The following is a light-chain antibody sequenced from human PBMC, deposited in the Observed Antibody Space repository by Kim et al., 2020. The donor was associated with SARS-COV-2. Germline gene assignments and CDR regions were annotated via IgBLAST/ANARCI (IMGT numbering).Light chain of an antibody. CDR2: AAS. V-gene: IGKV1-8*01. Sequence: AIRMTQSPSSFSASTGDRVTITCRASQGISSYLAWYQQKPGKAPKLLIYAASTLQSGVPSRFSGSGSGTDFTLTISCLQSEDFATYYCQQYYSYPRTSGQATKLDIK. J-gene: IGKJ1*01. CDR1: QGISSY. CDR3: QQYYSYPRT.